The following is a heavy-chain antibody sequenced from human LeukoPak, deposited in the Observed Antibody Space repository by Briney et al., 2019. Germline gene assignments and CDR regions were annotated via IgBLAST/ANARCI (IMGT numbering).Heavy chain of an antibody. CDR2: ISSSSSYI. V-gene: IGHV3-21*01. D-gene: IGHD6-19*01. Sequence: GGALRLSCAASGFTFSSYSMNWVRQAPGKGLEWVSSISSSSSYIYYADSVKGRFTISRDNAKNSLYLQMNSLRAEDTAVYYCARGSSGWSPAHAFDIWGQGTMVTVSS. CDR1: GFTFSSYS. J-gene: IGHJ3*02. CDR3: ARGSSGWSPAHAFDI.